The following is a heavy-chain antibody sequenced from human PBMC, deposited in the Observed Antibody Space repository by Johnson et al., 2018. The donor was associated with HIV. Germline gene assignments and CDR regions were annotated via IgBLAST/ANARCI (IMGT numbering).Heavy chain of an antibody. J-gene: IGHJ3*02. Sequence: VQLVESGGGVVRPGGSLRLSCAASGFTFDDYGMSWVRQAPGKGLEWVSGINWNGGSTGYGDSVKGRFTISRDDSKNSLYLQMNSLKTEDTAVYYCARGGYYDILTGYYALAAFDIWGQGTMVTVSS. CDR1: GFTFDDYG. V-gene: IGHV3-20*04. D-gene: IGHD3-9*01. CDR2: INWNGGST. CDR3: ARGGYYDILTGYYALAAFDI.